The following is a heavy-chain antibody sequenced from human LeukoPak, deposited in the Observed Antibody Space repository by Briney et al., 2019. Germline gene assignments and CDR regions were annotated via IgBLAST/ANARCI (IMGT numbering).Heavy chain of an antibody. J-gene: IGHJ5*02. CDR3: ARETRYYDFWSGYSNWFDP. Sequence: PGGSLRLSCAASGFTFSNYPMHWVRQAPGKGLEYVSAITSDGGTTYYANSVKGRFTISRDNSKNTLYLQMNSLRAEDTAVYYCARETRYYDFWSGYSNWFDPWGQGTLVTVSS. CDR1: GFTFSNYP. V-gene: IGHV3-64*01. CDR2: ITSDGGTT. D-gene: IGHD3-3*01.